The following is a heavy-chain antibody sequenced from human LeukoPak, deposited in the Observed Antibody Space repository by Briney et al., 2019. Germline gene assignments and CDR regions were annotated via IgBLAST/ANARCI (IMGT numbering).Heavy chain of an antibody. CDR1: GFTFSHAW. CDR2: IKNEVDGGTT. J-gene: IGHJ4*02. CDR3: TTIRGFCGGRSCLGY. Sequence: GGSLRLSCAVSGFTFSHAWMSWVRQAPGKGLEWVGRIKNEVDGGTTDYAAPVKGRFTIARDDSKNTLYLQMNSLKSEDTAVYYCTTIRGFCGGRSCLGYWGQGTLVTVSS. V-gene: IGHV3-15*01. D-gene: IGHD2-15*01.